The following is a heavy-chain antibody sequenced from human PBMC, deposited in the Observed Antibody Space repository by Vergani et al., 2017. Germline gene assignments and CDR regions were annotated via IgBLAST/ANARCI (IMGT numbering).Heavy chain of an antibody. CDR3: ASGLYDSSGYYYPSFAFDY. CDR1: GFTVSSNY. D-gene: IGHD3-22*01. J-gene: IGHJ4*02. CDR2: IYSGGST. V-gene: IGHV3-53*04. Sequence: EVQLVESGGGLVQPGGSLRLSCAASGFTVSSNYMSWVRQAPGKGLEWVSVIYSGGSTYYADSVKGRFTISRHNSKNTLYLQMNSLRAEDTAVYYCASGLYDSSGYYYPSFAFDYWGQRTLVTVSS.